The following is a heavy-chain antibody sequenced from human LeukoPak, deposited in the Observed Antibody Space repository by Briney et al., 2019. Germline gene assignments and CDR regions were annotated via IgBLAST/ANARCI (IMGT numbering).Heavy chain of an antibody. V-gene: IGHV4-59*01. CDR3: AQQVVGTSNSFDM. J-gene: IGHJ3*02. CDR2: ITYSCNT. D-gene: IGHD2-15*01. CDR1: GASIRSYY. Sequence: SETLSLTCNVSGASIRSYYWSGIRKSPGKGLEGIGSITYSCNTELNPSLRSRVTMSSDPPKSQFSLKLSSVTTADTALYYCAQQVVGTSNSFDMWGQGTMVTVSS.